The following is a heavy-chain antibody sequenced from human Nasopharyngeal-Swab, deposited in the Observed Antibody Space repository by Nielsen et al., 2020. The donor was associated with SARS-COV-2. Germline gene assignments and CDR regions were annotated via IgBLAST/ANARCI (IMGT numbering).Heavy chain of an antibody. CDR2: IDTGDGNT. CDR3: ARDSGNDYSSFQ. V-gene: IGHV1-3*04. CDR1: GYSLMSQA. Sequence: ASVKVSCKASGYSLMSQAMHWVRQAPGQGLEWMGWIDTGDGNTKYSHQLQGRVIITRDTFASTVYMDLTSLRSEDTAVYYCARDSGNDYSSFQWGQGTLVTVSS. D-gene: IGHD3-10*01. J-gene: IGHJ4*02.